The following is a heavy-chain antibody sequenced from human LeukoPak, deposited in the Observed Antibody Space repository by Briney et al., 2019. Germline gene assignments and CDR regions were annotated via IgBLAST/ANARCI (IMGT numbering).Heavy chain of an antibody. CDR1: GYTVSSNY. J-gene: IGHJ6*02. Sequence: GGSLRLSCAASGYTVSSNYMSWVRQAPGKGLEWVSVIYSGGSTYYADSVKGRFTISRDNSKNTLYLQMNSLRAEDTAVYYCARDRIVGTQPLYYYYGMDVWGQGTTVTVSS. V-gene: IGHV3-66*01. CDR3: ARDRIVGTQPLYYYYGMDV. D-gene: IGHD1-26*01. CDR2: IYSGGST.